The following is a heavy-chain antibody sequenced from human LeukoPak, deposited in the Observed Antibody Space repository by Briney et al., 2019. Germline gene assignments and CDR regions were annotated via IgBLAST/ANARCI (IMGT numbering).Heavy chain of an antibody. J-gene: IGHJ6*02. CDR3: AKDWGSGARYYYYGMDV. Sequence: PGGSLRLSCAASRFTFNTYGIHWVRQAPGKGLEWVAVISYDGSNKYYADSVKGQFTISRDNSKNTLYLQINSLRAEDTAMYYCAKDWGSGARYYYYGMDVWGQGTTVTVSS. CDR2: ISYDGSNK. V-gene: IGHV3-30*18. CDR1: RFTFNTYG. D-gene: IGHD3-16*01.